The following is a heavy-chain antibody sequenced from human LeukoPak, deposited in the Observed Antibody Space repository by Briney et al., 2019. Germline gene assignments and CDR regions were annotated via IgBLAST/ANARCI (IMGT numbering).Heavy chain of an antibody. CDR2: ISGSGGNT. D-gene: IGHD3-10*01. Sequence: PGGSLRLSCVVSGFTFSSYAMSWVRQAPGKGLEWVSVISGSGGNTYYADSVKGRFTISRDNSKNTLYLQMNSLRAEDTAVYYCAKDLGYSGSGSYYPDYWGQGTLVTVSS. V-gene: IGHV3-23*01. CDR1: GFTFSSYA. J-gene: IGHJ4*02. CDR3: AKDLGYSGSGSYYPDY.